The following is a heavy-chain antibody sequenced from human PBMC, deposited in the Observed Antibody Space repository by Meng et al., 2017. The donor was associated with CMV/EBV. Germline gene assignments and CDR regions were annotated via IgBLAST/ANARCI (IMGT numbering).Heavy chain of an antibody. Sequence: SCVAFGEYGVGWVRQAPGKGLGWVSGINWDGGRTGYTDSVKGRFTISRDNAKNSLYLQMNSLRAEDTALYYCARVHGYPHLYYFDYWGQGTLVTVSS. CDR2: INWDGGRT. D-gene: IGHD5-24*01. CDR1: CVAFGEYG. V-gene: IGHV3-20*03. CDR3: ARVHGYPHLYYFDY. J-gene: IGHJ4*02.